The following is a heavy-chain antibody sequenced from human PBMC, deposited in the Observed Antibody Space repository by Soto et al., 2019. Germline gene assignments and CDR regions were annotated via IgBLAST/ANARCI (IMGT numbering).Heavy chain of an antibody. V-gene: IGHV1-46*01. CDR1: GYTFTSYY. J-gene: IGHJ3*02. D-gene: IGHD2-15*01. CDR3: AIFGSQDPDAFGI. Sequence: ASVKVSCKASGYTFTSYYMHWVRQAPGQGLEWMGIINPSGGSTSYAQKFQGRVTMTRDTSTSTVYMELSSLRSEDTAVYYCAIFGSQDPDAFGIWGQGTMVTVSS. CDR2: INPSGGST.